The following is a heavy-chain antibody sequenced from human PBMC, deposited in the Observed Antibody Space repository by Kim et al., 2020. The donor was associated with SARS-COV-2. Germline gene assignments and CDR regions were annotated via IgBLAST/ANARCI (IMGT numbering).Heavy chain of an antibody. V-gene: IGHV3-48*02. CDR3: VRDYRYALDY. J-gene: IGHJ4*02. Sequence: GGSLRLPCAASGFTFSTYSVNWVRQAPGKGLDWISYISSSSSTIYYADSVKGRFTISRDNDKNSLYLQMNSLRDDDTAIYYCVRDYRYALDYWGQGTLVT. CDR1: GFTFSTYS. D-gene: IGHD5-18*01. CDR2: ISSSSSTI.